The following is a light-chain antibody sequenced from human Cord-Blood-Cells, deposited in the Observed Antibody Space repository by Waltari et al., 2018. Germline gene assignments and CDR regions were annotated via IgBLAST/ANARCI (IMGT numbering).Light chain of an antibody. CDR3: SSYAGSNNVV. V-gene: IGLV2-14*01. Sequence: QSALTQPASVSGSPGQSITISCTGTSSDVGGYNFVSWYQQHQGKAPKLMIYDVSKRPAGVSSRFAGSKSGKTVSLTISGLQAEDEADYYCSSYAGSNNVVYGGGTKQTVL. CDR2: DVS. CDR1: SSDVGGYNF. J-gene: IGLJ2*01.